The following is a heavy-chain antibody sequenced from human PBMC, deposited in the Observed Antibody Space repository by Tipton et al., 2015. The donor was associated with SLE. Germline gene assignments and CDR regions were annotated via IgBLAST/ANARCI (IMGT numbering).Heavy chain of an antibody. J-gene: IGHJ4*02. CDR2: IRADGSNK. Sequence: SLRLSCAASGFTYSGYAMHWVRQAPGKGLEWVAFIRADGSNKDYADSVKGRFTISRDNSKNTLYLQMNRLRVEDTAVYYCAGGAGAYFDHWGQGTLGTVSP. CDR3: AGGAGAYFDH. V-gene: IGHV3-30*02. D-gene: IGHD3-10*01. CDR1: GFTYSGYA.